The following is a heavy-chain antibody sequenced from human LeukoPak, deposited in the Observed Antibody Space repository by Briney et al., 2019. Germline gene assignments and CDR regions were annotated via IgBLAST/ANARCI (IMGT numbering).Heavy chain of an antibody. D-gene: IGHD7-27*01. V-gene: IGHV3-48*01. Sequence: PGGSLRLSCAASGFTFSSYSMNWVRQAPGKGLEWVSYISSSSSTIYYADSLKGRFTISRDNAKNSLYLQMNSLRAEDTAVYYCARDEELGPFDYWGQGTLVTVSS. CDR3: ARDEELGPFDY. CDR1: GFTFSSYS. CDR2: ISSSSSTI. J-gene: IGHJ4*02.